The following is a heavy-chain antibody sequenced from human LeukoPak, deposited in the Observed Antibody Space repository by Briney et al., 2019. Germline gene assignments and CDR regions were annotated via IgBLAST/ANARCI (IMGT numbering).Heavy chain of an antibody. V-gene: IGHV1-69*13. CDR2: IIPIFGTA. CDR1: GGTFSSYA. Sequence: ASVKVSCKASGGTFSSYAISWVRQAPGQGLEWMGGIIPIFGTANYAQKFQGRVTITADESTSTAYMELSSLRSEDTAVYYCARDLPRGYSYGYGDYWGQGTLVTVSS. D-gene: IGHD5-18*01. CDR3: ARDLPRGYSYGYGDY. J-gene: IGHJ4*02.